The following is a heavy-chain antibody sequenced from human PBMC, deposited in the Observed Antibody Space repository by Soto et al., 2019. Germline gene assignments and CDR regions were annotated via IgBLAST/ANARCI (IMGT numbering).Heavy chain of an antibody. J-gene: IGHJ6*02. Sequence: QVQLVESGGGVVQPGRSLRLSCAASGFTFSSYGMHWVRQAPGKGLEWVAVIWYDGSNKYYADSVKGRFTISRDNSKNTRYLKMNSLRAEDTAVYYCARDQGGAGPGGMDVWGQGTTVTVSS. V-gene: IGHV3-33*01. CDR3: ARDQGGAGPGGMDV. CDR2: IWYDGSNK. D-gene: IGHD3-16*01. CDR1: GFTFSSYG.